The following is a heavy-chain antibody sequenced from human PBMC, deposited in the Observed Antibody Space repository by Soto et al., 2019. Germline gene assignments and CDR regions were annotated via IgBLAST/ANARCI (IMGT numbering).Heavy chain of an antibody. CDR3: AKDLVTYRHGDYFDY. Sequence: VGSLRLSCAASGFTFSSYAMSWVRQAPGKGLEWVSAISGSGGSTYYADSVKGRFTISRDNSKNTLYLQMNSLRAEDTAVYYCAKDLVTYRHGDYFDYWGQGTLVTVSS. CDR2: ISGSGGST. J-gene: IGHJ4*02. CDR1: GFTFSSYA. V-gene: IGHV3-23*01. D-gene: IGHD6-13*01.